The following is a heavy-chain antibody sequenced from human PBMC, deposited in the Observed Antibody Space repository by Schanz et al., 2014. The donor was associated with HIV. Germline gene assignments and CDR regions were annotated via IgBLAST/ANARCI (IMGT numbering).Heavy chain of an antibody. V-gene: IGHV1-69*01. J-gene: IGHJ6*02. D-gene: IGHD3-3*01. CDR3: ASDPSYYDFWRGYPRGYYYHGLDV. Sequence: QVQLVQSGAEVKKPGSSVKVSCKASGGTFSIYAISWVRQAPGQGLEWMGGIIPIFGTANYAQKFQGRVTIIADESTSTDYMELSSLRSADTAVYFCASDPSYYDFWRGYPRGYYYHGLDVWGQGTTVTVSS. CDR2: IIPIFGTA. CDR1: GGTFSIYA.